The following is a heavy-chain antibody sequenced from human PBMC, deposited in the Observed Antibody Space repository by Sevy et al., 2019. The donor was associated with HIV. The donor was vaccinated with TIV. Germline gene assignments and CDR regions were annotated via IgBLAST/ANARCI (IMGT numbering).Heavy chain of an antibody. CDR3: ARDSLTVY. D-gene: IGHD2-8*02. J-gene: IGHJ4*02. CDR2: ISSSSSTI. V-gene: IGHV3-48*01. Sequence: GEALKISCAASGFTFSSYSMNWVRQAPGKGLEWVSYISSSSSTIYYADSVKGRFTISRDNAKNSLYLQMNSLRAEDTAVYYCARDSLTVYWGQGTLVTVSS. CDR1: GFTFSSYS.